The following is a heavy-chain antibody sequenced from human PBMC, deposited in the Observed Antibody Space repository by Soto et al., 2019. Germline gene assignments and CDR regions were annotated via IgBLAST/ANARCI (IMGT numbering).Heavy chain of an antibody. D-gene: IGHD3-10*01. J-gene: IGHJ4*02. CDR3: ARGLSRLTMLDY. Sequence: QVQLQQWGAGLLKPSETLSLTCAVYGGSFSGYYWSWIRQPPGKGLEWIGEINHSGSTNYNPSLKSRVTISVDTSKNQFSLKLSSVTAADTAVYYCARGLSRLTMLDYWGQGTLVTGSS. CDR1: GGSFSGYY. CDR2: INHSGST. V-gene: IGHV4-34*01.